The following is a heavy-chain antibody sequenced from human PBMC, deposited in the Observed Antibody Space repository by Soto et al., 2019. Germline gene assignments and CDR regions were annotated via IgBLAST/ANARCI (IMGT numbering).Heavy chain of an antibody. J-gene: IGHJ3*02. V-gene: IGHV1-69*13. D-gene: IGHD5-12*01. CDR1: GGTFSSYA. CDR3: ARYLMATITVGAFDI. Sequence: ASVKVSCKASGGTFSSYAISWVRQAPGQGLEWMGGIIPIFGTANYAQKFQGRVTITADESTSTAYMELSSLRSEDTAVYYCARYLMATITVGAFDIWGQGTMVTVSS. CDR2: IIPIFGTA.